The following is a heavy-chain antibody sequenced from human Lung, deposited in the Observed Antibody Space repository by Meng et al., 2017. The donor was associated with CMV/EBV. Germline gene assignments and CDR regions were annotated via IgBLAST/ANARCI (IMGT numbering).Heavy chain of an antibody. V-gene: IGHV5-51*01. CDR3: ARRGEDSSLPDYYFYGMDV. Sequence: VFXNGSGYSFAKYWIGWVRQMPGQGLEWMGIIYPGDPDIRYSPSFQGQVTISVDKSISTAYLQWRRLKTSDTAIYYCARRGEDSSLPDYYFYGMDVWXQWTTVTVSS. J-gene: IGHJ6*01. CDR1: GYSFAKYW. D-gene: IGHD6-6*01. CDR2: IYPGDPDI.